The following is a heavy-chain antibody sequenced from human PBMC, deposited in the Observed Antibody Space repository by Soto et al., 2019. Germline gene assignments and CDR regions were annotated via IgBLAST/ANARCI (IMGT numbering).Heavy chain of an antibody. CDR1: GYTFTSYY. CDR3: ARQVYPYYYDSSGSHDAFDI. D-gene: IGHD3-22*01. J-gene: IGHJ3*02. Sequence: ASVKVSCKASGYTFTSYYMHWVRQAPGQGLEWMGIIDPSGGSTSYAQKFQGRVTMTRDTSTSTVYMELSSLRSEDTAVYYCARQVYPYYYDSSGSHDAFDIWGQGTMVTVSS. V-gene: IGHV1-46*01. CDR2: IDPSGGST.